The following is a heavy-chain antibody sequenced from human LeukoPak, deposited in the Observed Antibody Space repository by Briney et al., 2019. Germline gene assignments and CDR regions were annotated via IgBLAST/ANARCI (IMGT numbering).Heavy chain of an antibody. D-gene: IGHD4-17*01. CDR1: GYTFTGYY. CDR3: ARDGRRMRYGDYAGWFDP. V-gene: IGHV1-2*02. Sequence: ASVKVSCKASGYTFTGYYMHWARQAPGQGLEWMGWINPNSGGTNYAQKFQGGVTMTRDTSISTAYMELSRLRSDDTAVYYCARDGRRMRYGDYAGWFDPWGQGTLVTVSS. J-gene: IGHJ5*02. CDR2: INPNSGGT.